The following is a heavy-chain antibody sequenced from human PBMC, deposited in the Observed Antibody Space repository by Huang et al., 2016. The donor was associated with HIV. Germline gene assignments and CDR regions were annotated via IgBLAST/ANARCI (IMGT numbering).Heavy chain of an antibody. V-gene: IGHV1-24*01. CDR2: FDPEEGET. CDR3: ATSTPDVGAGVLRSAFDI. CDR1: GYTVSELS. J-gene: IGHJ3*02. D-gene: IGHD2-15*01. Sequence: QVQLVESGAELKKPGASVRVSCKVSGYTVSELSLHWVRQAPEKGLEWMGGFDPEEGETIYAHRLQGRVTMTEETSTDTAYMELSSLRPEDTAVYYCATSTPDVGAGVLRSAFDIWGQGTMVTVSS.